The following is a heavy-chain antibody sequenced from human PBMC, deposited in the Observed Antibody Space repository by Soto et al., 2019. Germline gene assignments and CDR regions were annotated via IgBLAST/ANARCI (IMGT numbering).Heavy chain of an antibody. CDR2: IWYDGSNK. CDR3: ARDLSGPLDS. V-gene: IGHV3-33*01. CDR1: GFTFSNYG. J-gene: IGHJ4*02. Sequence: PGGSLRLSCTASGFTFSNYGMHWVRQAPGKGLECVAFIWYDGSNKYYVDSVKGRFTISRDISKNTLYLQMNSLRVEDTAVYYCARDLSGPLDSWGQGTLVTVSS.